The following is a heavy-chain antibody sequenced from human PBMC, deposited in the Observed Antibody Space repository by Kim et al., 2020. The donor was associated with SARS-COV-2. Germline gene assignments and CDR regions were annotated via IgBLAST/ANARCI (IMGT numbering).Heavy chain of an antibody. CDR2: ISSSSSYI. D-gene: IGHD2-2*02. Sequence: GGSLRLSCAASGFTFSSYSMNWVRQAPGKGLEWVSSISSSSSYIYYADSVKGRFTISRDNAKNSLYLQMNSLRAEDTAVYYCASHYCSSTSCYNIFWFDPWGQGTLVTVSS. V-gene: IGHV3-21*01. CDR1: GFTFSSYS. CDR3: ASHYCSSTSCYNIFWFDP. J-gene: IGHJ5*02.